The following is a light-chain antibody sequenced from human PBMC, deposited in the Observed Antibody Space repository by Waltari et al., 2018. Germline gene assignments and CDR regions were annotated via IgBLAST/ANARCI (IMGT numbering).Light chain of an antibody. J-gene: IGLJ1*01. CDR2: EFS. Sequence: QSALTQPASVSGSPGQSITISCTGTSSDVGFYNFVSWYQHHPGKVPKLMLYEFSNRPSGVSNRFSGSKSGNTASLTISELQAEDEADYYCSSYTGRSTLYVFGTGTTVTVL. V-gene: IGLV2-14*01. CDR1: SSDVGFYNF. CDR3: SSYTGRSTLYV.